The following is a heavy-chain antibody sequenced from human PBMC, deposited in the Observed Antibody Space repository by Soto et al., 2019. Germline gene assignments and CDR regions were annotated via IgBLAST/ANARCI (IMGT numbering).Heavy chain of an antibody. CDR3: ARVRIAARTGEYGMEV. CDR1: GGSISSYY. Sequence: SETLSLTCTVSGGSISSYYWSLIRQPAGKGLEWIGRIYTSGSTNYNPSLKSRVTMSVDTSKNQFSLKLSSVTAADTAVYYCARVRIAARTGEYGMEVWGEGTTVTVSS. V-gene: IGHV4-4*07. J-gene: IGHJ6*02. CDR2: IYTSGST. D-gene: IGHD6-6*01.